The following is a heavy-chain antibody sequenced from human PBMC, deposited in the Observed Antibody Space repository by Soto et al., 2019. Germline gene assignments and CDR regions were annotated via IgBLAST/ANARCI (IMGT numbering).Heavy chain of an antibody. CDR1: GYTFTGYY. V-gene: IGHV1-2*04. J-gene: IGHJ4*02. Sequence: GSSVKVSCKAVGYTFTGYYMRRVRQAPGQRHEWMGWIKPNSGGTNYAQKYQGWVTMTRDTSISTAYMELSRLRSDDTAVYYCARDARGDEAPMDYWGQGTLVTVSS. D-gene: IGHD3-10*01. CDR3: ARDARGDEAPMDY. CDR2: IKPNSGGT.